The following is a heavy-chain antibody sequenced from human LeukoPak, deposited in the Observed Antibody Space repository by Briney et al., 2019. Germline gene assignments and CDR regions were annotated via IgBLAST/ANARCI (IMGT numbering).Heavy chain of an antibody. D-gene: IGHD4-17*01. V-gene: IGHV4-59*12. J-gene: IGHJ6*03. CDR3: ARDSATSPYYYYMDV. CDR2: IYYSGST. CDR1: GGSISSYF. Sequence: SETLSLTCTVSGGSISSYFWSWIRQPPGKGLEWIGYIYYSGSTDYNPSLKSRVTMSVDTSKNQFSLKLSSVTAADTAVYYCARDSATSPYYYYMDVWGKGTTVTVSS.